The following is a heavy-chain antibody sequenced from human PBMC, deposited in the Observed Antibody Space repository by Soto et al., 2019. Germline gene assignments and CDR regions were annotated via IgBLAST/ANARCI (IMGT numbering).Heavy chain of an antibody. J-gene: IGHJ6*02. CDR3: SRDSPMTPYGMDV. V-gene: IGHV5-51*01. CDR2: IYPGDSDT. CDR1: GYSFSGYW. D-gene: IGHD3-22*01. Sequence: PGESLKISCKGSGYSFSGYWIGWVRQMPGKGLEWMGIIYPGDSDTRYSPSFEGQVTISADRSSSTAYLQWSSLKASDTAMYYCSRDSPMTPYGMDVCGQGTTVPVSS.